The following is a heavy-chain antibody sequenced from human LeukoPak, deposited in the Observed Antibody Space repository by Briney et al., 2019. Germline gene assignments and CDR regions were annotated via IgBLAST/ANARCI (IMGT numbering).Heavy chain of an antibody. CDR1: GGSISSGAYP. Sequence: SQTLSLTCTVSGGSISSGAYPWSWIRQHPGEGLEWIGYIYYSGSTTHNPSLRSRVTMSVDTPMNQFSLKLSSVTAADTAVYYCARDKQPGDNWGQGILVTVSS. CDR3: ARDKQPGDN. CDR2: IYYSGST. D-gene: IGHD6-13*01. V-gene: IGHV4-61*08. J-gene: IGHJ4*02.